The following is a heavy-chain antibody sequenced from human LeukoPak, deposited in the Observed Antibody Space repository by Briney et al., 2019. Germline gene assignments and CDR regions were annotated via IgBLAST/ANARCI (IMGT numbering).Heavy chain of an antibody. D-gene: IGHD5-24*01. V-gene: IGHV3-23*01. CDR2: VSGSGGST. CDR3: AKDIQLST. J-gene: IGHJ3*01. Sequence: GGSLRLSCAASGFTFTSYVMSWVRQAPGKGLEWVSGVSGSGGSTFYADSVKGRFTISRDNSKNTLSLQMNSLRVEDTAIYYCAKDIQLSTWGLGTMVTVSS. CDR1: GFTFTSYV.